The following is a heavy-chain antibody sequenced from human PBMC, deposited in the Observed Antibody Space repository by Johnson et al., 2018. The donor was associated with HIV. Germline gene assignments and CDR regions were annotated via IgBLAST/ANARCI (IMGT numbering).Heavy chain of an antibody. CDR1: GFTFSSYA. Sequence: QMQLVESGGGVVQPGRSLRLSCAASGFTFSSYAMHWVRQAPGKGLESVAVISYDGTNKYYADSVKGRFTISRENSRSTLYLQMNSLRVEDTAVYYCAKVGHCGGDCNFEVHEDAFDVWCQGTMVTVSS. D-gene: IGHD2-21*02. J-gene: IGHJ3*01. V-gene: IGHV3-30*04. CDR2: ISYDGTNK. CDR3: AKVGHCGGDCNFEVHEDAFDV.